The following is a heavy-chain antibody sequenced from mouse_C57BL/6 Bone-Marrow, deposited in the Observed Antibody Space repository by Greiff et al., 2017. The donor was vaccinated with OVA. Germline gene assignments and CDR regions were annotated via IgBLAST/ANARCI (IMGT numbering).Heavy chain of an antibody. CDR3: ARWDYDGAWFAD. CDR1: GFTFSDYY. Sequence: EVQVVESGGGLVQPGGSLKLSCAASGFTFSDYYMYWVRQTPEKRLEWVAYISNGGGSTYYPDTVKGRFTISRDNAKNTLYLQMSRLKSEDTAMYYCARWDYDGAWFADWGQGTLVTVSA. CDR2: ISNGGGST. J-gene: IGHJ3*01. V-gene: IGHV5-12*01. D-gene: IGHD2-4*01.